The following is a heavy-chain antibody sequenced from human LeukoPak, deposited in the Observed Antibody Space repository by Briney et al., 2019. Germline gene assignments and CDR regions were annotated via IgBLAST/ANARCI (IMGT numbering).Heavy chain of an antibody. CDR3: AKGIYDSGGYYFGNWFDP. CDR2: ISWNSGSI. CDR1: GFTFDDYA. V-gene: IGHV3-9*01. Sequence: GGSLRLSCAASGFTFDDYAMHWVRQAPGKGLEWVSGISWNSGSIGYADSVKGRFTISRDNAKNSLYLQMNSLRAEDTALYYCAKGIYDSGGYYFGNWFDPWGQGTLVTVSS. D-gene: IGHD3-22*01. J-gene: IGHJ5*02.